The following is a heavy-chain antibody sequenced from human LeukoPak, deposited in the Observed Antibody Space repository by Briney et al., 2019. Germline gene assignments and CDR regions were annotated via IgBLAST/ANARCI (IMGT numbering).Heavy chain of an antibody. D-gene: IGHD6-19*01. Sequence: SETLSPTCTVSGYSISSAYYWGWTRQPPGKGLEWIGSLYHSGSTYYNPSLKSRVTISADTSKNQFSLKLSSVTAADTAVYYCAMSSNWYFDLWGRGTLVTVSS. CDR3: AMSSNWYFDL. CDR2: LYHSGST. CDR1: GYSISSAYY. V-gene: IGHV4-38-2*02. J-gene: IGHJ2*01.